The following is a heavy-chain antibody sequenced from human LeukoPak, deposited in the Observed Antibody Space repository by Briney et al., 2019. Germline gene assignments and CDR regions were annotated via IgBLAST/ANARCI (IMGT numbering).Heavy chain of an antibody. V-gene: IGHV4-4*02. CDR1: GGSISSSNW. CDR3: ARIKLGSLTGYPDY. CDR2: INHSGST. Sequence: SETLSLTCAVSGGSISSSNWWSWVRQPPGKGLEWIGEINHSGSTNYNPSLKSRVTISVDTSKNQFSLKLSSVTAADTAVYYCARIKLGSLTGYPDYWGQGTLVTVSS. D-gene: IGHD3-9*01. J-gene: IGHJ4*02.